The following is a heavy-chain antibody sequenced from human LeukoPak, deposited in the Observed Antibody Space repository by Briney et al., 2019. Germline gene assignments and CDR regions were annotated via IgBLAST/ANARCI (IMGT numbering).Heavy chain of an antibody. CDR1: GGSISSSNW. V-gene: IGHV4-4*02. Sequence: PSGTLSLTCAVPGGSISSSNWWSWVRQPPGTGLEWLGENYHSGSTNYNRSLKSRVTKSVDKSKNQFSLKLSSVTAADTAVYYCARGALVLLWFERNWYFDLGARSTRDSVPS. J-gene: IGHJ2*01. D-gene: IGHD3-10*01. CDR3: ARGALVLLWFERNWYFDL. CDR2: NYHSGST.